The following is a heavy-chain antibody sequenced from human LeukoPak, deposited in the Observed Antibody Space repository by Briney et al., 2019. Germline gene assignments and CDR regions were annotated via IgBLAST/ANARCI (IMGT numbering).Heavy chain of an antibody. D-gene: IGHD3-3*01. CDR1: GFTFSGNW. V-gene: IGHV3-7*01. CDR3: ARVSIVTIFGVVIDYYYYGMDV. Sequence: GGSLRLSCAASGFTFSGNWMSWVRQAPGKGLEWLANIKQDGSEKYYVDSVKGRFTISRDNAKNSLYLQMNSLRAEDTAVYYCARVSIVTIFGVVIDYYYYGMDVWGQGTTVTVSS. J-gene: IGHJ6*02. CDR2: IKQDGSEK.